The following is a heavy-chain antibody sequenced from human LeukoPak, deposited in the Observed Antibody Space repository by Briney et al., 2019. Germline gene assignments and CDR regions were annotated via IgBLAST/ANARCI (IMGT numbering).Heavy chain of an antibody. Sequence: SETLSLTCTVSGYSISSGYYWGWIRQPPGKGLEWIGSIYHSGSTYYNPSLKSRVTISVDTSKNQFSLKLTSVTAADTAVYYCASGERSGTYYIVTDYFDYWSQGTLVTVYS. V-gene: IGHV4-38-2*02. J-gene: IGHJ4*02. D-gene: IGHD1-26*01. CDR2: IYHSGST. CDR1: GYSISSGYY. CDR3: ASGERSGTYYIVTDYFDY.